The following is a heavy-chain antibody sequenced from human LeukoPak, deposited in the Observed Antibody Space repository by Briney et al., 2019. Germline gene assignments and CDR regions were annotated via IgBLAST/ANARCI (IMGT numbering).Heavy chain of an antibody. V-gene: IGHV5-51*01. D-gene: IGHD2-2*01. CDR3: VRQQWSSSGIVRSFDM. J-gene: IGHJ3*02. Sequence: GESLKISCTASGYNFVNYWVGWVRQMPGKGLEWMGIIYPGDSDTRISPSFQGQVTMSADKSISTAYVQWSSLRASDTAMYYCVRQQWSSSGIVRSFDMWGRGTVLTVSS. CDR1: GYNFVNYW. CDR2: IYPGDSDT.